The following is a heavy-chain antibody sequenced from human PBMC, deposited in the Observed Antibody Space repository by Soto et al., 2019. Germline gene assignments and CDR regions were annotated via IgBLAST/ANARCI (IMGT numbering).Heavy chain of an antibody. CDR2: NIPIFDTP. D-gene: IGHD3-10*01. Sequence: QMQLVQSGAEVKKPGSSVKISCKASGGTFGNLGISWLRQAPGQGLEWMGGNIPIFDTPHYAEKFRDRVTITADATTTAYLELTSLTSADTATYYCARDREDGSGTKYNWFDSWGQGTLVTVSS. CDR3: ARDREDGSGTKYNWFDS. V-gene: IGHV1-69*01. J-gene: IGHJ5*01. CDR1: GGTFGNLG.